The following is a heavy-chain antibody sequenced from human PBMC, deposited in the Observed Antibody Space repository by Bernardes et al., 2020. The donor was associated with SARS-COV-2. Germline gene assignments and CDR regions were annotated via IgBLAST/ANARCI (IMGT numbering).Heavy chain of an antibody. Sequence: SETLSLTCAVSGVSISSSNWWSWVRQPPGRGLEWIGDIYHSGTTHYNPSLKSRVTMSVDKSKNQFSLNVSSVTAADTAVYYCARAIAGDAFDIWGQGTMVTVSS. CDR1: GVSISSSNW. CDR3: ARAIAGDAFDI. D-gene: IGHD3-22*01. V-gene: IGHV4-4*02. CDR2: IYHSGTT. J-gene: IGHJ3*02.